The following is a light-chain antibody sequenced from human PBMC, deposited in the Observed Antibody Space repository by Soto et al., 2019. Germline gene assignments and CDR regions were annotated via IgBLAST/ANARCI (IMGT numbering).Light chain of an antibody. V-gene: IGKV3-15*01. CDR3: EQYNSWPPLYT. CDR1: QSVSHN. CDR2: GAS. Sequence: EIVMTQSPATLSVSPGEGATLSCRASQSVSHNLAWYQQKPGQAPRLLIYGASTRATGIPTRFSGSGSGTEFTLTISSLQSEDFAVYYCEQYNSWPPLYTFGQGXXLEIK. J-gene: IGKJ2*01.